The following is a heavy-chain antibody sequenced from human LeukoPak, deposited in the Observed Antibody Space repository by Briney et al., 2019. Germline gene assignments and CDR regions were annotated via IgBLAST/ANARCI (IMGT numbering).Heavy chain of an antibody. CDR2: IIPIFGTA. CDR3: AGERYYYDSSGYWDY. CDR1: GGTFSSYA. Sequence: GASVKVSCKASGGTFSSYAISWVRQAPGQGLEWMGGIIPIFGTANYAQKFQGRVTITADKSTSTAYMELSSLRSEDTAVYYCAGERYYYDSSGYWDYWGQGTLVTVSS. J-gene: IGHJ4*02. V-gene: IGHV1-69*06. D-gene: IGHD3-22*01.